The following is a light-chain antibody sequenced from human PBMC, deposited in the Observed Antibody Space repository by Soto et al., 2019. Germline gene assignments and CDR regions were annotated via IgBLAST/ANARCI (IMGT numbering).Light chain of an antibody. CDR3: HQRQSWPRT. Sequence: IPVTQSPSSLSASIGDRVTITCRASQRIDTWLAWYQQKPGTAPKLLIYKATTLQSGVPSRFSGSGSGTEFTLTISSLQPEDFALYYCHQRQSWPRTFGQGTKVDIK. V-gene: IGKV1-5*03. J-gene: IGKJ1*01. CDR1: QRIDTW. CDR2: KAT.